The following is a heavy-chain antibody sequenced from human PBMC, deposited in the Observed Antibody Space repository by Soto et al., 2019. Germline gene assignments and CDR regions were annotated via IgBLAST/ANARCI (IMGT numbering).Heavy chain of an antibody. Sequence: LSLTCVVSGGSVASGGHSWSWIRQAPGKGLEWVGSVYQSQSAYYNPSLRSRVAISVDRSNNQVSLRMTSVTAADTAIYYCARGLAVAGTSIDYWGQGTLVTVSS. CDR2: VYQSQSA. D-gene: IGHD6-19*01. CDR3: ARGLAVAGTSIDY. CDR1: GGSVASGGHS. V-gene: IGHV4-30-2*01. J-gene: IGHJ4*02.